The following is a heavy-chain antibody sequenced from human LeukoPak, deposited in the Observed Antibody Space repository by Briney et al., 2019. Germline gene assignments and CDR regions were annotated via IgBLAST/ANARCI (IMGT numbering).Heavy chain of an antibody. Sequence: GGSLRLSCIASGFTFSNFGMNWVRQTPGKGLEWVSYISTSTSPTYYADSVKGRFTISRDNAKDSLYLQMKSLRAEDTAVYYCARGYTRGWYGVSPDAFDMWGQGTMVTVSS. CDR1: GFTFSNFG. V-gene: IGHV3-48*04. CDR2: ISTSTSPT. CDR3: ARGYTRGWYGVSPDAFDM. J-gene: IGHJ3*02. D-gene: IGHD6-19*01.